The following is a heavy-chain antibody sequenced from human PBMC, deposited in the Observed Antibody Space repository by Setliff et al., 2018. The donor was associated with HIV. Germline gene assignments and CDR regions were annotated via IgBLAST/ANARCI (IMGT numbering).Heavy chain of an antibody. J-gene: IGHJ4*02. D-gene: IGHD3-16*01. Sequence: ASETLSLTCSVSGDSIGTYYWNWIRQTPGKRLEWIGFFYYGGSTDYNPALKNRVAISVDTSKNQFSLKLNSVTAADTAVYYCARGDPFTDFDSWGQGTLVTVSS. V-gene: IGHV4-59*08. CDR1: GDSIGTYY. CDR3: ARGDPFTDFDS. CDR2: FYYGGST.